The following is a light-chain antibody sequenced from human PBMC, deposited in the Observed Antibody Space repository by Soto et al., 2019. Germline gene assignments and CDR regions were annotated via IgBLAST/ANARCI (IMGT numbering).Light chain of an antibody. Sequence: LVLTQSPAPLTFSLGEVPTLSCRASQSVSTHLAWYQQIPGQAPRLLIYGTSTRAAGIPARFSGRGSGTEFTFTISSLQSEDFAVYHCQQYHDWPITFGQGTKVDIK. J-gene: IGKJ1*01. CDR1: QSVSTH. CDR3: QQYHDWPIT. V-gene: IGKV3-15*01. CDR2: GTS.